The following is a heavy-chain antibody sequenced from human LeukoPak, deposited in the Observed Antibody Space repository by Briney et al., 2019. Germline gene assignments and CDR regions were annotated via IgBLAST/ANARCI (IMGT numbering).Heavy chain of an antibody. J-gene: IGHJ6*02. CDR1: GFTLRSYW. CDR3: ARSLAAAGTAAYYGMDV. D-gene: IGHD6-13*01. V-gene: IGHV3-74*01. Sequence: QTGGSLRLSRAASGFTLRSYWMHWVRQGPGKGLVWVSRINSDGSGTNYADSVKGRFTISRDNAKNTLYLQMNSLRAEDTAVYYCARSLAAAGTAAYYGMDVWGQGTTVTVSS. CDR2: INSDGSGT.